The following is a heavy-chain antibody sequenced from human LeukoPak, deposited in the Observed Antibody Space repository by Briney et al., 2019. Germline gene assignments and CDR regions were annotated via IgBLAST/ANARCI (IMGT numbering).Heavy chain of an antibody. V-gene: IGHV3-48*03. D-gene: IGHD3-22*01. CDR3: ARVSYYDSSYFDY. Sequence: TGGSLRLSCAASGFTFSSYEMNRVRQAPGKGLEWVSYISSSGSTIYYADSVKGRFTISRDNAKNSLYLQMNSLRAEDTAVYYCARVSYYDSSYFDYWGQGTLVTVSS. CDR1: GFTFSSYE. J-gene: IGHJ4*02. CDR2: ISSSGSTI.